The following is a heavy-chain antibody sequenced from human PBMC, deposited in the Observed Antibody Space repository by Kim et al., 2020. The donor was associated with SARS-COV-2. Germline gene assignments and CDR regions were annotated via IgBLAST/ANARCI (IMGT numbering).Heavy chain of an antibody. CDR2: IYYSGST. Sequence: SETLSLTCTVSGGSISSGGYYWSWIRQHPGKGLEWIGYIYYSGSTYYNPSLKSRVTISVDTSKNQFSLKLSSVTAADTAVYYCARNIGITMILVVTGWFDPWGQGTLVTVSS. V-gene: IGHV4-31*03. CDR3: ARNIGITMILVVTGWFDP. D-gene: IGHD3-22*01. J-gene: IGHJ5*02. CDR1: GGSISSGGYY.